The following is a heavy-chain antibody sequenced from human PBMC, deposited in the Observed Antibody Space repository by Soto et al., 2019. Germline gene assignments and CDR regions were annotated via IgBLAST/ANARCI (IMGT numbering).Heavy chain of an antibody. J-gene: IGHJ4*02. Sequence: SETLSLTCTVSGDSISSGVYYWSWIRQHPGKGLEWIGYIYYSGSTYYNPSLKSRVIISVDTSKNQFSLKLSSVTAADTAVYYCARGSTVAAILFDYWGQGTLVTVPQ. CDR2: IYYSGST. CDR1: GDSISSGVYY. V-gene: IGHV4-31*03. D-gene: IGHD2-15*01. CDR3: ARGSTVAAILFDY.